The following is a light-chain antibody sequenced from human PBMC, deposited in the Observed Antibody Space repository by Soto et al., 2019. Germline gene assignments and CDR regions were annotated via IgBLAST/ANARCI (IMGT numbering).Light chain of an antibody. V-gene: IGKV3-11*01. CDR2: GAS. CDR1: QSGRNY. CDR3: QQRSSSWT. Sequence: IVLTQSPATLSLSPGERATLSCRASQSGRNYFAWYQQKPGQAPRLLIYGASNRATGIPARFSGSGSGTDFTLTISRLEPEDFAVYYCQQRSSSWTFGQGTKVEFK. J-gene: IGKJ1*01.